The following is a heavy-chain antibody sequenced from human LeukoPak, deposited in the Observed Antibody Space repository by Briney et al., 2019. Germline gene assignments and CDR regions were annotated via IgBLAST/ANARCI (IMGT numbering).Heavy chain of an antibody. V-gene: IGHV4-59*01. CDR2: IYYSGST. Sequence: LETLSLTCTVSGGSISSYYWSWIWQPPGKGLEWIGYIYYSGSTNYNPSLKSRVTISVDTSKNQFSLKLSSVTAADTAVYYCARDLGGVGGFDYWGQGTLVTVSS. CDR1: GGSISSYY. J-gene: IGHJ4*02. CDR3: ARDLGGVGGFDY. D-gene: IGHD3-10*01.